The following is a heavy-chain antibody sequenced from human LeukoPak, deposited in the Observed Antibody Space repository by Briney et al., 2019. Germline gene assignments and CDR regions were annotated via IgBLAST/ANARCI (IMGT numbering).Heavy chain of an antibody. CDR2: IYYSGST. CDR3: ARTYCGGDCYNDAFDI. Sequence: PSETLSLTCTVSGGSIISGDYYWSWIRQPPGKGLEWIGYIYYSGSTYYNPSLKSRVTISVDTSKNQFSLKLSSVTAADTAVYYCARTYCGGDCYNDAFDIWGRGTMVTVSS. CDR1: GGSIISGDYY. J-gene: IGHJ3*02. D-gene: IGHD2-21*02. V-gene: IGHV4-30-4*01.